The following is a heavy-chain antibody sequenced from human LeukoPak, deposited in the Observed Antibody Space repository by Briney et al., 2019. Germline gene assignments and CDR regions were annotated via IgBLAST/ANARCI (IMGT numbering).Heavy chain of an antibody. J-gene: IGHJ6*02. CDR3: ARGSFVATDIVVVPAALRSNRGYYYYYYGMDV. V-gene: IGHV1-8*01. CDR2: MNPNSGNT. CDR1: GYTFTSYD. Sequence: ASVKVSCKASGYTFTSYDINWVRQATGQGLEWMGWMNPNSGNTGYAQKFQGRVTMTRNTSISTAYMELSSLRSEDTAVYYCARGSFVATDIVVVPAALRSNRGYYYYYYGMDVWGQGTTVTVSS. D-gene: IGHD2-2*02.